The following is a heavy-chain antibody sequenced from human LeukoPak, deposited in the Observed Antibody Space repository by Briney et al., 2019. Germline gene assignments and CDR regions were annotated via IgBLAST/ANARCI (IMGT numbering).Heavy chain of an antibody. CDR2: IYYSGRT. CDR3: ARGVTTNGYYYYMDV. Sequence: SETLSLTCTVSGGSISSSNYYWDWIRQPPGKGLEWIGNIYYSGRTFYNPSLKSRVTISVDTSKNQFSLNLSSVTAADTAVYFCARGVTTNGYYYYMDVWGKGTTVTVSS. V-gene: IGHV4-39*01. CDR1: GGSISSSNYY. J-gene: IGHJ6*03. D-gene: IGHD4-17*01.